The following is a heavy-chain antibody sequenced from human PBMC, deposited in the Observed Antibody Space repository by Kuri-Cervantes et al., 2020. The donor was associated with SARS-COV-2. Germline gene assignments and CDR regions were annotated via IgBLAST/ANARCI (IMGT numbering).Heavy chain of an antibody. CDR3: ARDSSSPFDY. CDR2: ISGSGGST. D-gene: IGHD6-6*01. Sequence: GESLKISCAASGFTFSSYAMSWVRQAPGKGLEWASAISGSGGSTYYADSVKGRFTISRDNAKNSLYLQMNSLRAEDTAVYYCARDSSSPFDYWGQGTLVTVSS. J-gene: IGHJ4*02. V-gene: IGHV3-23*01. CDR1: GFTFSSYA.